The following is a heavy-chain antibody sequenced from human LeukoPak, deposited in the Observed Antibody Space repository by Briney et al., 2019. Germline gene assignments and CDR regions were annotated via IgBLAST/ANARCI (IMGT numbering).Heavy chain of an antibody. CDR3: ARVLPTMVRGNWFDP. V-gene: IGHV4-39*07. Sequence: SETPSLTCTVSGASIRGSGFYWGWIRQPPGKGLEWIGEINHSGSTNYNPSLKSRVTISVDTSKNQFSLKLSSVTAADTAVYYCARVLPTMVRGNWFDPWGQGTLVTVSS. D-gene: IGHD3-10*01. CDR2: INHSGST. J-gene: IGHJ5*02. CDR1: GASIRGSGFY.